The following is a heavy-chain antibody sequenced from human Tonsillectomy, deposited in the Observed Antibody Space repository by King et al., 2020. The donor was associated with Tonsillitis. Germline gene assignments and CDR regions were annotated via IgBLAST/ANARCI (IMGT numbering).Heavy chain of an antibody. D-gene: IGHD2-2*03. CDR1: GFTFSNYW. J-gene: IGHJ2*01. V-gene: IGHV3-74*01. CDR2: IYSDESTT. Sequence: VQLVESGGGLVQPGGSLRLSCAASGFTFSNYWMHWVRQAPGKGLVWVSRIYSDESTTTYADSVKGRFTISRDNAKNTLYLQMNSLRAEDTAVYYCASSDVGYCRSTSCYGGGVDLWGRGTLVTVSS. CDR3: ASSDVGYCRSTSCYGGGVDL.